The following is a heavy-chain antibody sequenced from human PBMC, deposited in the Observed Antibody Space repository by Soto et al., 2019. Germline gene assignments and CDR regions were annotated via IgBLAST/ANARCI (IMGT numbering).Heavy chain of an antibody. CDR1: GASINNFAYY. CDR3: ARRERYYGSPGWLDP. J-gene: IGHJ5*01. Sequence: SETLSLTCSVSGASINNFAYYWGWIRQPPGKGLEWIGTVYYNENTYYNPSPKSRVAISVDTAKNQFSLNLRSVTAADTAIYFCARRERYYGSPGWLDPWGQGTLVTVSS. CDR2: VYYNENT. V-gene: IGHV4-39*01. D-gene: IGHD3-10*01.